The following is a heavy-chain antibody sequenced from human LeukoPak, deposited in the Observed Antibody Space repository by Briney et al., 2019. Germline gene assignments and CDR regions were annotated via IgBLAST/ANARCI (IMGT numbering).Heavy chain of an antibody. CDR3: ARGAGTARYNWFDP. D-gene: IGHD6-19*01. Sequence: ASVKVSCKASGYTFTGYYTHWVRQAPGQGLEWMGRINPNSGGTNYAQKFQGRVTMTRDTSISTAYMELSRLRSDDTAVYYCARGAGTARYNWFDPWGQGTLVTVSS. V-gene: IGHV1-2*06. CDR1: GYTFTGYY. CDR2: INPNSGGT. J-gene: IGHJ5*02.